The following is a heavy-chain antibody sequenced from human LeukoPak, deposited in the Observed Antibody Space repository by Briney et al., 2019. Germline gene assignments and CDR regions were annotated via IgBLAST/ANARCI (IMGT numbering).Heavy chain of an antibody. CDR3: ASGCCSSTSCLNNWFDP. D-gene: IGHD2-2*01. Sequence: SVKVSCKASGGTFSSYAISWVRQAPGQGLEWMGGIIPIFGTANYAQKFQGRVTITTDESTSTAYMELSSLRSEDTAVYYCASGCCSSTSCLNNWFDPWGQGTLVTVSS. CDR1: GGTFSSYA. V-gene: IGHV1-69*05. J-gene: IGHJ5*02. CDR2: IIPIFGTA.